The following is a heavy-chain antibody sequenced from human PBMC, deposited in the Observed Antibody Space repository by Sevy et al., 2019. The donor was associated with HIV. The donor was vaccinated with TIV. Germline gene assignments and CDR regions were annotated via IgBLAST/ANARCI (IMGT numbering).Heavy chain of an antibody. CDR2: VGSSGADT. D-gene: IGHD1-1*01. CDR1: GFTFGNYA. Sequence: GGSLRLSCAASGFTFGNYAMRWVRQAPGKGLEWVSSVGSSGADTFYADSVKGRFTISRDNSKNTRYLQMNSLRVEDTAVYYCAKTLTTGGYFDCWGQRTLVTVSS. CDR3: AKTLTTGGYFDC. J-gene: IGHJ4*02. V-gene: IGHV3-23*01.